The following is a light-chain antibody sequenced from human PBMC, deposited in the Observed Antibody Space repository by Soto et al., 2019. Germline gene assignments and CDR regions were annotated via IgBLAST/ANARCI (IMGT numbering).Light chain of an antibody. CDR1: QSINSW. CDR2: DGS. Sequence: DIQMTPSPSTLSASVGDRVTITCRASQSINSWLAWYQQKPGKAPKLLIYDGSSLESGVPSRLSGSGSGTEFTLTISSLQPDDFATYYCQQYNSYSRTFGQGTKVDIK. J-gene: IGKJ1*01. V-gene: IGKV1-5*01. CDR3: QQYNSYSRT.